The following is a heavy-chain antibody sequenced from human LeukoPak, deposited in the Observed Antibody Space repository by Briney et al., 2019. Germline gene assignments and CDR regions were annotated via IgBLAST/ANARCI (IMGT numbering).Heavy chain of an antibody. Sequence: SETLSLTCTVSGGSISSYYWSWIRQPPGKGPEWIGSVYFSGSTYYNPSLKSRGTISVDTSKNELSLKLSSVTAADTAVYFCARDFWSGRNWFDPWGQGTLVTVSS. CDR3: ARDFWSGRNWFDP. CDR2: VYFSGST. J-gene: IGHJ5*02. D-gene: IGHD3-3*01. CDR1: GGSISSYY. V-gene: IGHV4-39*07.